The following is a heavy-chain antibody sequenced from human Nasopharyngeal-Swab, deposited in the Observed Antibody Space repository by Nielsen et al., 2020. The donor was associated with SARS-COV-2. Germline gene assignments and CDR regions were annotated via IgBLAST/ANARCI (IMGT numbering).Heavy chain of an antibody. J-gene: IGHJ4*02. CDR1: GDSVSSHSAG. CDR3: ARGRDFPFDS. CDR2: TLYRSKWYN. V-gene: IGHV6-1*01. Sequence: SETLSLTCAISGDSVSSHSAGWNWIRQSPSRGLEWLGRTLYRSKWYNDYAESVKSRIAVNPDTSKNQFSLQLNSVTPEDTAVYYCARGRDFPFDSWGQGTLVTASS. D-gene: IGHD3-3*01.